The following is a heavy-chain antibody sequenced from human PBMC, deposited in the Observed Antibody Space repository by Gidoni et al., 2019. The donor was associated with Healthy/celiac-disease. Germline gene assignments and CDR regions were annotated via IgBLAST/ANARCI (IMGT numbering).Heavy chain of an antibody. CDR3: ARENGDYVKDAFDI. D-gene: IGHD4-17*01. J-gene: IGHJ3*02. Sequence: QVQLQESGPGLVKPSETLSLTCTVSGVSISSYYWSWIRQPPGKGLEWIGYIYYSGSTNYNPSLKSRVTISVDTSKNQFSLKLSSVTAADTAVYYCARENGDYVKDAFDIWGQGTMVTVSS. V-gene: IGHV4-59*01. CDR1: GVSISSYY. CDR2: IYYSGST.